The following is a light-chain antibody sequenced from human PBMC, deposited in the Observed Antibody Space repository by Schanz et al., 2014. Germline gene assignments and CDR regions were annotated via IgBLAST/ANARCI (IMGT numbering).Light chain of an antibody. CDR3: HQYHDWPPHT. Sequence: EIVLTQSPGTLSLSPGERATLSCRASQSVSSRYLAWYQQKPGQAPRLLIYGASSRATGVPDRFSGSGSGTEFTLTISSLQSEDFAVYFCHQYHDWPPHTFGQGTRLEIK. CDR1: QSVSSRY. J-gene: IGKJ2*01. CDR2: GAS. V-gene: IGKV3-20*01.